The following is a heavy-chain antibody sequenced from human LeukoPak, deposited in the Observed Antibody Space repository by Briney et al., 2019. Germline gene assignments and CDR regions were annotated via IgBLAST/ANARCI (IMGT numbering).Heavy chain of an antibody. CDR2: IYYSGST. Sequence: PSETLSLTCTVSGGSISSYYWSWIRQPPGKGLEWIGYIYYSGSTNYNPSLKSRVTISVDTSKNQFSLKLSSVTAADTAVYYCARVDIVVVPAATDYHYYYYMDVWGKGTTVTVSS. V-gene: IGHV4-59*01. CDR3: ARVDIVVVPAATDYHYYYYMDV. J-gene: IGHJ6*03. D-gene: IGHD2-2*03. CDR1: GGSISSYY.